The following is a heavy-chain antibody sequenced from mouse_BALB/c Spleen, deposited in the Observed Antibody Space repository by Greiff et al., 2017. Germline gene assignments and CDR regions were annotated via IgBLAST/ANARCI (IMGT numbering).Heavy chain of an antibody. Sequence: LKQPGSELVRPGASVKLSCKASGYTFTSYWMHWVKQRPGQGLEWIGNIYPGSGSTNYDEKFKSKATLTVDTSSSTAYMQLSSLTSEDSAVYYCTRGITTALYYAMDYWGQGTSVTVSS. CDR1: GYTFTSYW. CDR3: TRGITTALYYAMDY. V-gene: IGHV1S22*01. CDR2: IYPGSGST. J-gene: IGHJ4*01. D-gene: IGHD1-2*01.